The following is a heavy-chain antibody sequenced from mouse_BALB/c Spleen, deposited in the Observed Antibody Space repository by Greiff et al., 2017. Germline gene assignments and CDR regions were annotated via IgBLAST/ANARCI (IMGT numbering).Heavy chain of an antibody. Sequence: EVKVEESGGGLVQPGGSLRLSCATSGFTFTDYYMSWVRQPPGKALEWLGFIRNKANGYTTEYSASVKGRFTISRDNSQSILYLQMNTLRAEDSATYYCARDQGNYYGSSYWYFDVWGAGTTVTVSS. V-gene: IGHV7-3*02. CDR2: IRNKANGYTT. D-gene: IGHD1-1*01. J-gene: IGHJ1*01. CDR1: GFTFTDYY. CDR3: ARDQGNYYGSSYWYFDV.